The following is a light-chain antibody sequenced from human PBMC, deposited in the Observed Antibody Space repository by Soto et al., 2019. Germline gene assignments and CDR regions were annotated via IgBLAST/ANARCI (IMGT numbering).Light chain of an antibody. J-gene: IGKJ2*01. CDR2: DAS. CDR3: QQFENVPFT. CDR1: QGLRIS. V-gene: IGKV1-33*01. Sequence: DIPMTQSPSSLSTSVGDRVTITCQASQGLRISLNWYQHKPGKAPKLLIYDASSLLIGVPSRFSGGGSGTYFTLTISSLQPEDIATYYCQQFENVPFTFGQGTKLE.